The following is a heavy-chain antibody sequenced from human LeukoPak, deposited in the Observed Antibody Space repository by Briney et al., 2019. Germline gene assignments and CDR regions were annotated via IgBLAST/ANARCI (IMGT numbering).Heavy chain of an antibody. CDR3: ASDYCSGGSCYSEVWFDP. CDR1: GYTFTGYY. D-gene: IGHD2-15*01. CDR2: INPNSGGT. J-gene: IGHJ5*02. Sequence: GAAVKVSCKASGYTFTGYYMHWVRQAPGQGLEWMGWINPNSGGTNYAQKFQGRVTMTRDTSISTAYMELSRLRSDDTAVYYCASDYCSGGSCYSEVWFDPWGQGTLVTVSS. V-gene: IGHV1-2*02.